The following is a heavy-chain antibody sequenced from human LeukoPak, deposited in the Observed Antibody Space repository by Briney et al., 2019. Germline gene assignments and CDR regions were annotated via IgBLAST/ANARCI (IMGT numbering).Heavy chain of an antibody. CDR2: IYTSGST. Sequence: SETLSLTCTVSGGSISSYYWSWIGQPPGKGLEWIGYIYTSGSTNYNPSLKSRVTISVDTSKNQFSLKLSTLTAADTDVYYCARHLSPYGQVPFDYWGQGTLVTVSS. CDR1: GGSISSYY. J-gene: IGHJ4*02. CDR3: ARHLSPYGQVPFDY. D-gene: IGHD3-10*01. V-gene: IGHV4-4*09.